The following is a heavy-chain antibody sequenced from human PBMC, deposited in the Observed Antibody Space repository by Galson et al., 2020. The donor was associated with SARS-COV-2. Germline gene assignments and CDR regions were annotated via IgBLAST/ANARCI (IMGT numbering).Heavy chain of an antibody. CDR3: AKDYDILTAYPTGGFDY. V-gene: IGHV3-30*18. CDR1: GFTFSSSG. J-gene: IGHJ4*02. D-gene: IGHD3-9*01. CDR2: ISYDGSNK. Sequence: GGSLRLSCAASGFTFSSSGIHWVRQPPGKGLEWVAVISYDGSNKYYADSVKGRFTISRDNSKNTVYLQMNSLRGDDTAVYYCAKDYDILTAYPTGGFDYWGQGTLVTVSS.